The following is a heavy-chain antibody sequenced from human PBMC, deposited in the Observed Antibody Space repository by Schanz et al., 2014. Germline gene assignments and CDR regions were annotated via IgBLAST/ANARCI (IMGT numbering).Heavy chain of an antibody. V-gene: IGHV3-74*01. Sequence: EVQLVESGGGLVQPGGSLRLSCAASGFTFSSYWMHWVRQAPGKGLVCTSRINSDGSSASYAESVKGRFTISRDNAKNTLYLQMNSVRAEDSAVYYCTRGSGSRSYGWYYDSWGQGTLVTVSS. CDR1: GFTFSSYW. CDR2: INSDGSSA. D-gene: IGHD3-10*01. J-gene: IGHJ4*02. CDR3: TRGSGSRSYGWYYDS.